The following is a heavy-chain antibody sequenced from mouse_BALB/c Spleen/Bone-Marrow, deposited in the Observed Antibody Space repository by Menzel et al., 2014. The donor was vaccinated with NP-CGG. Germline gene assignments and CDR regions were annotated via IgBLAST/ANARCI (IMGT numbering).Heavy chain of an antibody. CDR2: INYSGST. CDR3: ARSGYYGSYPASY. V-gene: IGHV3-8*02. Sequence: VQLQQSGPSLVKPSQTLSLTCSVTGDSITNGYWNWIRKFPGNKLEYMGYINYSGSTYYNPSLKSRISITRDTSKNQFFLQLNSVTTEDTATYYCARSGYYGSYPASYWGQGTLVTVSA. J-gene: IGHJ3*01. CDR1: GDSITNGY. D-gene: IGHD2-1*01.